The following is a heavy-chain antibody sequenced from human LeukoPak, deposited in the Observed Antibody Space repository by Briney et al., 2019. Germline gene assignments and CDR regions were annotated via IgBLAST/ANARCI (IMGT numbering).Heavy chain of an antibody. CDR3: ARTYDYVWGSYRYGGYFDY. CDR2: IYYSGST. Sequence: SETLSLTCIVSGGSVTSGSYYWSWIRQPPGKGLECIGYIYYSGSTNYNPSLKSRVTISVDTSKNQFSLKLSSVTAADTAVYYCARTYDYVWGSYRYGGYFDYWGQGTLVTVSS. J-gene: IGHJ4*02. D-gene: IGHD3-16*02. CDR1: GGSVTSGSYY. V-gene: IGHV4-61*01.